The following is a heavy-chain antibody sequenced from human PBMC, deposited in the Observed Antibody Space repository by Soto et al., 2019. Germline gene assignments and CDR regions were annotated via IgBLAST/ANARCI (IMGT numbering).Heavy chain of an antibody. CDR3: AKWSGYGDL. V-gene: IGHV3-23*01. D-gene: IGHD5-12*01. Sequence: EVQLLESGGGLVQPGGSLRLSCAASGFTFTYYGVAWVRQTPGKGLEWVSGISGSTDRTYYIDSVKGRFTISRDNYKNTVYLQMNSRRDEDTAVYFCAKWSGYGDLWGQGTLVTVSS. J-gene: IGHJ4*02. CDR2: ISGSTDRT. CDR1: GFTFTYYG.